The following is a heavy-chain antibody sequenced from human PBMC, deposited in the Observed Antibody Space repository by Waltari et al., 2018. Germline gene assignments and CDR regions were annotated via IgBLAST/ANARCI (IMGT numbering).Heavy chain of an antibody. Sequence: QVQLQQWGAGLLKPSETLSLTCAVHGGSFSGYHWSWIRQPPGKGLEWIGEINHSGSTNYNPSLKSRVTISVDTSKNQFSLKLSSVTAADTAVYYCARLTAAGTGDFDYWGQGTLVTVSS. V-gene: IGHV4-34*01. CDR1: GGSFSGYH. J-gene: IGHJ4*02. D-gene: IGHD6-13*01. CDR3: ARLTAAGTGDFDY. CDR2: INHSGST.